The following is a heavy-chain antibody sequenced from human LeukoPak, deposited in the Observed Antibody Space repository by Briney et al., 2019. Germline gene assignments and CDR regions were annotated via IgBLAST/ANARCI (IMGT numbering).Heavy chain of an antibody. CDR1: GYTFTSYG. J-gene: IGHJ4*02. V-gene: IGHV1-18*01. Sequence: ASVKVSCEASGYTFTSYGISWVRQAPGQGLEWMGWISAYNGNTNYAQKLQGRVTMTTDTSTSTAYMELRRLRSDDTAVYSCARVASYSSGRVYWGQGTLVTVPS. CDR3: ARVASYSSGRVY. CDR2: ISAYNGNT. D-gene: IGHD6-19*01.